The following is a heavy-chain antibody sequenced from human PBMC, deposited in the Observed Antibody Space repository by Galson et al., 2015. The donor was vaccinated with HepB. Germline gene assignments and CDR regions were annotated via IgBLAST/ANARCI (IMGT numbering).Heavy chain of an antibody. CDR3: ARSQGGQWLVPFDY. J-gene: IGHJ4*02. D-gene: IGHD6-19*01. CDR1: GFTFSSYS. Sequence: SLRLSCAASGFTFSSYSMNWVRQAPGKGLEWVSSISSSSSYIYYADSVKGRFTISRDNAKNSLYLQMNSLRAEDTAVYYCARSQGGQWLVPFDYWGQGPLVTVSS. V-gene: IGHV3-21*01. CDR2: ISSSSSYI.